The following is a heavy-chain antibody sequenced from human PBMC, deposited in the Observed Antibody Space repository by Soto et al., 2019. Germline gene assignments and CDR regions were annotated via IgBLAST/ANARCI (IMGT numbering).Heavy chain of an antibody. Sequence: EVQLLESGGGLVQPGGSLRLSCAASGFTFSSYAMSWVRQAPGKGLEWVSAISGSGGSTYYADSVKGRFTISRDNSKNTLYLQMNSLRAEDTAVYYCAKSGRITIFGVVIPYYYYGMDVWGQGTTVTVSS. CDR2: ISGSGGST. CDR3: AKSGRITIFGVVIPYYYYGMDV. J-gene: IGHJ6*02. V-gene: IGHV3-23*01. CDR1: GFTFSSYA. D-gene: IGHD3-3*01.